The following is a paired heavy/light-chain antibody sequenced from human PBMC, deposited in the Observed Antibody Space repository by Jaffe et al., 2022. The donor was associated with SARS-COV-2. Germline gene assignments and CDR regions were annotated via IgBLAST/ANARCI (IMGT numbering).Heavy chain of an antibody. D-gene: IGHD2-15*01. Sequence: QVQLQESGPGLVKPSQTLSLTCTVSGGSISSGGYYWSWIRQHPGKGLEWIGYIYYSGSTYYNPSLKSRVTISVDTSKNQFSLKLSSVTAADTAVYYCAREGELGYCRGGSCNGGGYYYYGMDVWGQGTTVTVSS. CDR2: IYYSGST. CDR3: AREGELGYCRGGSCNGGGYYYYGMDV. J-gene: IGHJ6*02. V-gene: IGHV4-31*03. CDR1: GGSISSGGYY.
Light chain of an antibody. Sequence: VIWMTQSPSLLSASTGDRVTISCRMSQGISSYLAWYQQKPGKAPELLIYAASTLQSGVPSRFSGSGSGTDFTLTISCLQSEDFATYYCQQYYSFPRTFGQGTKVEIK. CDR2: AAS. V-gene: IGKV1D-8*01. CDR3: QQYYSFPRT. CDR1: QGISSY. J-gene: IGKJ1*01.